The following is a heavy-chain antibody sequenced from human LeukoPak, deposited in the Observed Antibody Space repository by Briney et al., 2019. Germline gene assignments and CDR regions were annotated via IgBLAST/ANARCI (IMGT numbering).Heavy chain of an antibody. CDR1: GYTFTSYG. Sequence: GASVKVSCKASGYTFTSYGISWVRQAPGQGLEWMGWISVYNGNTNYAQKLQGRVTMTTDTSTSTAYMELRGLRSDDTAVYYCARMEQLLLDNWFDPWGQGTLVTVSS. CDR3: ARMEQLLLDNWFDP. V-gene: IGHV1-18*01. J-gene: IGHJ5*02. CDR2: ISVYNGNT. D-gene: IGHD1-26*01.